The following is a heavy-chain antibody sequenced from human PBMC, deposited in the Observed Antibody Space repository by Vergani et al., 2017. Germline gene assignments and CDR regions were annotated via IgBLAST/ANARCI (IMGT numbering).Heavy chain of an antibody. D-gene: IGHD3-10*02. Sequence: QGQLVESGGGLVKPGGSLRLSCAASGFSLSDYYLTWIRQAPGKGLEWISYNSSSGTTIYYADSVKGRFTISRDNAKNLVFLQMDSLRAEDTALYYCARGDYHVSFEIWGRGTMVTISS. CDR2: NSSSGTTI. CDR3: ARGDYHVSFEI. J-gene: IGHJ3*02. CDR1: GFSLSDYY. V-gene: IGHV3-11*04.